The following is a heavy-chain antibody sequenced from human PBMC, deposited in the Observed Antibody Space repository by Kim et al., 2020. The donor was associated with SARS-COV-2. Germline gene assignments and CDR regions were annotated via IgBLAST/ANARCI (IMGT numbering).Heavy chain of an antibody. Sequence: GGSLRLSCAASGFTFSSYAMSWARQAPGKGLEWVSAISGSCGSTYYADTVKGRFTISRDNSKNTLYLQMNSLRAEDTAVYYCAKDVIPQYSSGYYYPLDYWGQGTLVTVSS. CDR3: AKDVIPQYSSGYYYPLDY. J-gene: IGHJ4*02. CDR2: ISGSCGST. D-gene: IGHD3-22*01. V-gene: IGHV3-23*01. CDR1: GFTFSSYA.